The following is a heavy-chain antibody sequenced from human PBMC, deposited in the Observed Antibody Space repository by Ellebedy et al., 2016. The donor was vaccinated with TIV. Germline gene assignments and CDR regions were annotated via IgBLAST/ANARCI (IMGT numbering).Heavy chain of an antibody. J-gene: IGHJ3*02. CDR2: IYSSGTT. CDR1: GVSITSHF. CDR3: ARDGPQWFDAFDM. D-gene: IGHD3-22*01. V-gene: IGHV4-4*07. Sequence: SETLSLTCTVSGVSITSHFWSWVRQPAGKGLEWIGRIYSSGTTNYNPSLKSRVTMSLDTSKEQFSLKLTSVTAADTAVYYCARDGPQWFDAFDMWGQGTVVTVSS.